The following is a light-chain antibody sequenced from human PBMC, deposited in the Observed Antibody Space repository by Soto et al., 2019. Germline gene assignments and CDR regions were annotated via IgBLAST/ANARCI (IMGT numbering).Light chain of an antibody. J-gene: IGKJ4*01. V-gene: IGKV1-39*01. CDR2: VAS. Sequence: DIQMTQSPSSLSASVGDRVTITCRASQSVGTYLSWYQQKEGKAPKLLINVASTLQSGVPSRFSGSGSGTDFTLAISSLQPEDFATYYCQQFNNYPPLTFGGGTKVEIK. CDR1: QSVGTY. CDR3: QQFNNYPPLT.